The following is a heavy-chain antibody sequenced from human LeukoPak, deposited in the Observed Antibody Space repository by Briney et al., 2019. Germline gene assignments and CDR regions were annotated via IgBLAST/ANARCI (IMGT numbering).Heavy chain of an antibody. D-gene: IGHD3-10*01. CDR2: ISSSSSTI. Sequence: GGSLRLSCAASGFTFSSYNMNWVRQAPGKGLEWVSYISSSSSTIYHADSVKGRFTVSRDNAKNSLYLQMNSLRAEDTAVYYCVRGPPFGSGTYYVDYWGQGTQVTVSS. J-gene: IGHJ4*02. V-gene: IGHV3-48*01. CDR3: VRGPPFGSGTYYVDY. CDR1: GFTFSSYN.